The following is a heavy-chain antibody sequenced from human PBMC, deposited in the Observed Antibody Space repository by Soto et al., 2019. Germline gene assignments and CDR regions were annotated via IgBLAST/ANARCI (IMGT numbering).Heavy chain of an antibody. V-gene: IGHV1-18*01. CDR2: ISAYNGNT. CDR1: GYTFTSYG. CDR3: ARELLSRSGSYYGLGDAFDI. J-gene: IGHJ3*02. Sequence: QVQLVQSGAEVKKPGASVKVSCKASGYTFTSYGISWVRQAPGQGREWMGWISAYNGNTNYAQKLQGRVTMTTDTSRSTAYMELRSLRSDDTAVYYCARELLSRSGSYYGLGDAFDIWGQGTMITVSS. D-gene: IGHD1-26*01.